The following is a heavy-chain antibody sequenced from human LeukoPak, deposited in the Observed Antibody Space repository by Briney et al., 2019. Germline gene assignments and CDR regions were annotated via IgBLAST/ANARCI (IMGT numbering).Heavy chain of an antibody. Sequence: SVKVSCKASGGTFSSCAISWVRQAPGQGLEWMGGIIPIFGTVNYAQKFQGRVTITADESTSTAYMELSSLRSEDTAVYYCAMGLGYCSGGSCYYNWFDPWGQGTLVTVSS. D-gene: IGHD2-15*01. CDR1: GGTFSSCA. CDR2: IIPIFGTV. J-gene: IGHJ5*02. CDR3: AMGLGYCSGGSCYYNWFDP. V-gene: IGHV1-69*13.